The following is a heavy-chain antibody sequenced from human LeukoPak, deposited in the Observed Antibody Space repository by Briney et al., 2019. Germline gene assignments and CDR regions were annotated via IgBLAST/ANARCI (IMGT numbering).Heavy chain of an antibody. J-gene: IGHJ6*03. CDR2: IYHSGST. D-gene: IGHD1-1*01. Sequence: PSETLSLTCTVSGYSISSGYYWGWIRQPPGKGLEWIGSIYHSGSTYYNPSLKSRVTISVDTSKNQFSLKLSSVTAADTAVYYCAAFPRYNWNSYMDVWGKGTTVTVSS. CDR1: GYSISSGYY. CDR3: AAFPRYNWNSYMDV. V-gene: IGHV4-38-2*02.